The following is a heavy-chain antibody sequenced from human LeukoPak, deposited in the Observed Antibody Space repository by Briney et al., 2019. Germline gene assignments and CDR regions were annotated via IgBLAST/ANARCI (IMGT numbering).Heavy chain of an antibody. CDR1: GLTFSNYD. CDR2: ICAATINR. V-gene: IGHV3-21*01. Sequence: NPGGSLRLPCAAAGLTFSNYDMAWGRHTPEKGLEWVASICAATINRLSADSVKCSFTISSDNVENSIYLHMNGLSRQDTAVYYCESIGHGRDGYFSVDYWGKGTMVIVSS. J-gene: IGHJ4*02. D-gene: IGHD5-24*01. CDR3: ESIGHGRDGYFSVDY.